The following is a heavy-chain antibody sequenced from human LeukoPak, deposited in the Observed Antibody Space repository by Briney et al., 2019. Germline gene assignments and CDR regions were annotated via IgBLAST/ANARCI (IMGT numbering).Heavy chain of an antibody. Sequence: GGSLRLSCAASGFTFNSYAMSWVRQAPGKGLEWVSAISGSGGSTYYADSVKGRFTISRDNSKNTLYLQMNSLRAEDTAVYYCAKFGAVAGSGAGFDYWGQGTLVTVSS. CDR1: GFTFNSYA. CDR2: ISGSGGST. J-gene: IGHJ4*02. V-gene: IGHV3-23*01. CDR3: AKFGAVAGSGAGFDY. D-gene: IGHD6-19*01.